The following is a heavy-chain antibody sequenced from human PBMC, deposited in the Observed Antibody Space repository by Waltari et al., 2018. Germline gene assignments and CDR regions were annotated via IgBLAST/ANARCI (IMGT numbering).Heavy chain of an antibody. CDR2: INPNSGGT. J-gene: IGHJ4*02. Sequence: GYTFTGYYMHWVRQAPGQGLEWMGWINPNSGGTNYAQKFQGRVTMTRDTSISTAYMELSRLRSDDTAVYYCARPYYDFWSGPQALNYWGQGTLVTVSS. CDR1: GYTFTGYY. CDR3: ARPYYDFWSGPQALNY. V-gene: IGHV1-2*02. D-gene: IGHD3-3*01.